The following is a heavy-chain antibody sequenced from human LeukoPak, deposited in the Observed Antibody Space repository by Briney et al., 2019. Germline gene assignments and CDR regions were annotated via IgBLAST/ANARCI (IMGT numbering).Heavy chain of an antibody. CDR1: GGTFSSYA. CDR3: ASSQGSTENTYYYDSSGYYVL. CDR2: IIPIFGTA. D-gene: IGHD3-22*01. J-gene: IGHJ4*02. Sequence: SVKVSCKASGGTFSSYAISWVRQAPGQGLEWMGGIIPIFGTADYAQKFQGRVTITADESTSTAYMELSSLRSEDTAVYYCASSQGSTENTYYYDSSGYYVLWGQGTQVTVSS. V-gene: IGHV1-69*01.